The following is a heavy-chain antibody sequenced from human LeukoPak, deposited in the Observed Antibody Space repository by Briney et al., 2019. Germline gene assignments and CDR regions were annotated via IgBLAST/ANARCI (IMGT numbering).Heavy chain of an antibody. Sequence: GGSLRLSCAVSGFTFSDYGMHWLRQAPGKGLEWVAVIWNDGSSKYYGDSVMGRFTISRDNSKNTLYLQMNSLRAEDTAVYYCAKPTYGPGSFLIVHWGQGTLVTVSS. J-gene: IGHJ4*02. CDR3: AKPTYGPGSFLIVH. CDR1: GFTFSDYG. CDR2: IWNDGSSK. D-gene: IGHD3-10*01. V-gene: IGHV3-33*06.